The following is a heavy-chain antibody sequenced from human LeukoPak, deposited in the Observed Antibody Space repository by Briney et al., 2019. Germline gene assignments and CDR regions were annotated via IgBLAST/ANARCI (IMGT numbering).Heavy chain of an antibody. CDR2: LNPNSGGT. Sequence: GASVKVSCRASGYTFTDYYMHWVRQAPRQGLEWMGWLNPNSGGTNYAQKFQGRVTMTRDTSISTAYMELSRLRSDDTAVYYCVQFELDYWGQGTPVTVSS. D-gene: IGHD1-7*01. V-gene: IGHV1-2*02. CDR3: VQFELDY. CDR1: GYTFTDYY. J-gene: IGHJ4*02.